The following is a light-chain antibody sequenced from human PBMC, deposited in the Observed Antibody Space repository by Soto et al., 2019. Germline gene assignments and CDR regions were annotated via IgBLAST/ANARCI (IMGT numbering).Light chain of an antibody. J-gene: IGKJ4*01. V-gene: IGKV3-11*01. CDR1: QSVNIY. CDR3: QQYNNWPLT. Sequence: EIVLTQSPATLSLSPGERATLSCRASQSVNIYLAWHQQKPGQAPRLLINNAFNRATGIPARFSGSGSGTDFTLTISSLEPEDFAVYYCQQYNNWPLTFGGGTKVDTK. CDR2: NAF.